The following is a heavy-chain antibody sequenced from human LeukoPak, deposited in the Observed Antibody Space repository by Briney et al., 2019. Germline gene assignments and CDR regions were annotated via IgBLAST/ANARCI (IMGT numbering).Heavy chain of an antibody. Sequence: KASETLSLTCAVYGGSFSGYYWSWIRQPPGKGLEWIGEINHSGSTNYNPSLKSRVTISVDTSKNQFSLKLSSVTAADTAVYYCARERHYDFWSGYTPYNWFDPWGQGTLVTVSS. D-gene: IGHD3-3*01. J-gene: IGHJ5*02. CDR1: GGSFSGYY. CDR3: ARERHYDFWSGYTPYNWFDP. CDR2: INHSGST. V-gene: IGHV4-34*01.